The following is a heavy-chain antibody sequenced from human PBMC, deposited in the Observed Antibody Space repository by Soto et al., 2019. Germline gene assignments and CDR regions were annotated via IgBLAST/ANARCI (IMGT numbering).Heavy chain of an antibody. J-gene: IGHJ6*02. CDR2: LIPMFGTT. CDR3: AIAAVLTFTLFYDMDV. D-gene: IGHD3-22*01. Sequence: QVQLVQSGAEVKTPGSSVKVSCKASGGTFSSYSINGVRQAPGQGLEWMGRLIPMFGTTDYAQRFQGRVTFTADESTSAASMEVTNLTSEDTAVYYCAIAAVLTFTLFYDMDVWGQGTTLTVSS. CDR1: GGTFSSYS. V-gene: IGHV1-69*18.